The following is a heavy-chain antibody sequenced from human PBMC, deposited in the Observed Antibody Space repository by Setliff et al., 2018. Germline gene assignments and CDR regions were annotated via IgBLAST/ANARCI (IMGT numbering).Heavy chain of an antibody. J-gene: IGHJ4*02. V-gene: IGHV3-15*01. CDR2: IKTKTDGGTT. Sequence: GGSLRLSCTASGFSFINAWMTWVRQAPGKGLEWVGRIKTKTDGGTTDYAVPVRGRFTISRDDSKNTLYLQVDSLQIEDTGVYYCAVSGINDPLSYWGQGTLVTVSS. CDR3: AVSGINDPLSY. CDR1: GFSFINAW. D-gene: IGHD2-15*01.